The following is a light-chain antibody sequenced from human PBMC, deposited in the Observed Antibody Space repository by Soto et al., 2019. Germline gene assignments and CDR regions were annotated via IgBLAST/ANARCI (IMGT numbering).Light chain of an antibody. CDR1: QTISRY. Sequence: EIVLTQSPATLSLSPGERATLSCRASQTISRYLAWYQQRPGQAPRLLIYDASNRATGIPARFSGSGSGTDFTLTISSLEPEDFAVYHCQQRSNWPLTFGGGTKVEIK. CDR2: DAS. J-gene: IGKJ4*01. V-gene: IGKV3-11*01. CDR3: QQRSNWPLT.